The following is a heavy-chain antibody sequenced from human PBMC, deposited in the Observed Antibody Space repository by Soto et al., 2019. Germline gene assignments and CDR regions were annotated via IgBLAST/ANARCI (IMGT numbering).Heavy chain of an antibody. CDR1: GFTFGSYV. CDR3: AKGGSKLYYFDY. V-gene: IGHV3-23*01. J-gene: IGHJ4*02. CDR2: MSGGSGSNT. Sequence: GGSLRLSCAASGFTFGSYVMSWVRQAPGKGLQWVSSMSGGSGSNTYYADSVKGRFTISRDSSKNTLYLQINSLRAEDTAVYYCAKGGSKLYYFDYWGLGTLVTVSS. D-gene: IGHD1-1*01.